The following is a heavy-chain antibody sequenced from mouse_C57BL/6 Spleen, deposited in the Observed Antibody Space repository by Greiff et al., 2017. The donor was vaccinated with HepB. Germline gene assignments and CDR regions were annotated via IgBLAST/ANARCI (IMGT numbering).Heavy chain of an antibody. V-gene: IGHV1-64*01. CDR1: GYTFTSYW. CDR2: IHPNSGST. CDR3: AREDDGYYFDY. J-gene: IGHJ2*01. D-gene: IGHD2-3*01. Sequence: QVQLQQPGAELVKPRASVKLSCKASGYTFTSYWMHWVKQRPGQGLEWIGMIHPNSGSTNYNEKFKSKATLTVDKSSSTAYMQLSSLTSEDSAIYYCAREDDGYYFDYWGQGTTLTVSS.